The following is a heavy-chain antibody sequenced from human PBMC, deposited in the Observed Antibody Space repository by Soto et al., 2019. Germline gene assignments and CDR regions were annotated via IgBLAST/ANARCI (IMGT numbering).Heavy chain of an antibody. CDR2: IGAGDSGT. Sequence: GGSLRLSXVASGFTFRSYAFSWVRQAPGKGLEWVAGIGAGDSGTYYADSVKGRFTISRDDSKNTLYLQMISPRAEDTAVYYCAKHLHIVVRFSPLFSFYGLDVWGQGTTVTVSS. J-gene: IGHJ6*02. CDR3: AKHLHIVVRFSPLFSFYGLDV. D-gene: IGHD2-2*01. CDR1: GFTFRSYA. V-gene: IGHV3-23*01.